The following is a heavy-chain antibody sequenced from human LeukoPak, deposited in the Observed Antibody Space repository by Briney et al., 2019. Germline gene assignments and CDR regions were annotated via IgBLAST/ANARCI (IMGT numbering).Heavy chain of an antibody. J-gene: IGHJ5*02. V-gene: IGHV4-59*02. Sequence: TPPETLSLTCSVSGGSVRSYSWSWIRQPPGKGLEWIGYIHYSGTTNYKPSLKSRVTMSVDTSKNQFSLKLSSVTAADTAVYYCARGGTRDNWFDPWGQGTLVTVSS. CDR3: ARGGTRDNWFDP. CDR1: GGSVRSYS. CDR2: IHYSGTT. D-gene: IGHD1-1*01.